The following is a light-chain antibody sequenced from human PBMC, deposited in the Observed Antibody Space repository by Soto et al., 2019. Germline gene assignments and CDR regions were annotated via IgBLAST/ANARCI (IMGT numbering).Light chain of an antibody. V-gene: IGKV3-20*01. CDR1: QSVSSSF. CDR2: GAS. CDR3: QQYESSPYT. Sequence: EIVLTQSPGTLSLSPGERATLSCRASQSVSSSFLAWYQHKPGLAPRLLIYGASSRATGIPDRFSGSGSGTDFTLTISRLDPEDFAVYYCQQYESSPYTFGQGTKLESK. J-gene: IGKJ2*01.